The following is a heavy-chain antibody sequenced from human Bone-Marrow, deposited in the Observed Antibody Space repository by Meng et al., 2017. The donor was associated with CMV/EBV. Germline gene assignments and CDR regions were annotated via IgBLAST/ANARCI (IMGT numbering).Heavy chain of an antibody. Sequence: ASVKVSCKASGYTFTGYYMHWVRQAPGQGLEWMGIINPSGVSTSYAQKFQGRVTMTRDTSTSTVYMELSSLRSEDTAVYYCARASDFWSGSKDWFDPWGQGTLVTVSS. J-gene: IGHJ5*02. CDR2: INPSGVST. CDR1: GYTFTGYY. CDR3: ARASDFWSGSKDWFDP. D-gene: IGHD3-3*01. V-gene: IGHV1-46*01.